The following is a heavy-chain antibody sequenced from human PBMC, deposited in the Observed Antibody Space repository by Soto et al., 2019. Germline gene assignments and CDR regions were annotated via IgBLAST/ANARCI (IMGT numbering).Heavy chain of an antibody. CDR3: AKATATGGGAFDI. V-gene: IGHV3-23*01. D-gene: IGHD2-8*02. CDR1: GFICTSYD. J-gene: IGHJ3*02. Sequence: PGGSLRLSCAASGFICTSYDMSWVRQAPGKGLEWVSTILVGGSTHYEDSVKGRFTISRDRSKSTLYLQMNSLTAGDTAVYYCAKATATGGGAFDICGQGTMVTVSS. CDR2: ILVGGST.